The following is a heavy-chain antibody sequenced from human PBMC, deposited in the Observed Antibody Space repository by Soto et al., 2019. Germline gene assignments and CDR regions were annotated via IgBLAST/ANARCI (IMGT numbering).Heavy chain of an antibody. V-gene: IGHV3-23*01. CDR1: GFTFKNFA. J-gene: IGHJ4*02. D-gene: IGHD6-13*01. Sequence: PGGSLRLSCTASGFTFKNFAMAWVRQAPGKGLEWISTITGSSATTHSADSVQGRFIISRDNPNSTLYLQMNTLSAEDTARYFCARAGLVAAGNLYLDSWGQGTLVTVSS. CDR2: ITGSSATT. CDR3: ARAGLVAAGNLYLDS.